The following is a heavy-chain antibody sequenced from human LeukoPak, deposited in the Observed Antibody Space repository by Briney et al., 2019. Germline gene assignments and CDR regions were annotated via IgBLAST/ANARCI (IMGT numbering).Heavy chain of an antibody. V-gene: IGHV1-2*04. CDR2: INPNSGGT. J-gene: IGHJ4*02. CDR1: GGTFSSYA. D-gene: IGHD6-19*01. Sequence: GASVKVSCKASGGTFSSYAISWVRQAPGQGLEWMGWINPNSGGTNYAQKFQGWVTMTRDTSISTAYMELSRLRSDDTAVYYCARGVYSSGWSGHFDYWGQGTLVTVSS. CDR3: ARGVYSSGWSGHFDY.